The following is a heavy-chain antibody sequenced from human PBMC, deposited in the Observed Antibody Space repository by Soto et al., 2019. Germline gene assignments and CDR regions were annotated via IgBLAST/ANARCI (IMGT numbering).Heavy chain of an antibody. CDR1: GYTFTGYY. CDR3: XRDPTALVATIPFDY. D-gene: IGHD5-12*01. CDR2: INPNSGGT. Sequence: QVQLVQSGAEVKKPGASVKVSCKASGYTFTGYYMHWVRQAPGQGLEWMGWINPNSGGTNYAQKFQGRVTMTRDTSISTAYMELSRLRSDDTAVYYXXRDPTALVATIPFDYWGQGTLVTVSS. V-gene: IGHV1-2*02. J-gene: IGHJ4*02.